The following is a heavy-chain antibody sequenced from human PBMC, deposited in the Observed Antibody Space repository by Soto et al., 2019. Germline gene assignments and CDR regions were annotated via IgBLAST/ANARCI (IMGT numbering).Heavy chain of an antibody. D-gene: IGHD4-17*01. J-gene: IGHJ6*02. CDR2: IYYSGST. Sequence: QVQLQESGPGLMKPSQTLSLTCTVSGGSISSGDYYWSWVRQPPGKGLEWIGYIYYSGSTYYNPSLKSRVTISVDTSKNHFALKLNSVTAADPAVYYCARAKRTTVSYYYSRLDVWGQGTTVTVTS. CDR1: GGSISSGDYY. V-gene: IGHV4-30-4*01. CDR3: ARAKRTTVSYYYSRLDV.